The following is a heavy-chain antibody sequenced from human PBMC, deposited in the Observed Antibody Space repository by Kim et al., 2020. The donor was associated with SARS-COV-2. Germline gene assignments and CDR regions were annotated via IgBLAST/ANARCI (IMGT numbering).Heavy chain of an antibody. CDR1: GFTFSSYA. CDR2: ISGSGGST. CDR3: AKDLPTGDCSGGSCYSADDAFDI. V-gene: IGHV3-23*01. Sequence: GGSLRLSCAASGFTFSSYAMSWVRQAPGKGLEWVSAISGSGGSTYYADSVKGRFTISRDNSKNTLYLQMNSLRAEDTAVYYCAKDLPTGDCSGGSCYSADDAFDIWGQGTMVTVSS. D-gene: IGHD2-15*01. J-gene: IGHJ3*02.